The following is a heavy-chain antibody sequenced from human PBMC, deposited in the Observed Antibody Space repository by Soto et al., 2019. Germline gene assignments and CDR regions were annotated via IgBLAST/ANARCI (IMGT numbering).Heavy chain of an antibody. J-gene: IGHJ6*02. CDR2: TYYRSKWYN. CDR1: GDSVSSNSAA. V-gene: IGHV6-1*01. CDR3: ARDRRSSSFSREKGYYYGMDV. Sequence: QTLSLTFAISGDSVSSNSAAWNWIRQSPSRGLEWLGRTYYRSKWYNDYAVSVKSRITINPDTSKNQFSLQLNSVTPEDTAVYYCARDRRSSSFSREKGYYYGMDVWGQGTTVTVSS. D-gene: IGHD6-6*01.